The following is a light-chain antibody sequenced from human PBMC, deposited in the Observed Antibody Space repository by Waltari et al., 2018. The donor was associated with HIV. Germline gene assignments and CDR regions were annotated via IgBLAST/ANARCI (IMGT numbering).Light chain of an antibody. J-gene: IGLJ3*02. CDR1: YIGRKS. V-gene: IGLV3-21*04. Sequence: SYVLTQPPSVSVAPGQTARITCGGKYIGRKSGNWYQQKPGQAPVLVIYYDSDRTSGIPERFSGSNCGKTATLTISRVEAGDEDDYYCQVWDSSSDHPEVFGGGTKLTVL. CDR3: QVWDSSSDHPEV. CDR2: YDS.